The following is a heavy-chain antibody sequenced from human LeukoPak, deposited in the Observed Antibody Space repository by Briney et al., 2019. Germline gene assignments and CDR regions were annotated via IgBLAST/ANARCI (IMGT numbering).Heavy chain of an antibody. CDR3: AKYGNSGWVIDN. CDR2: IYYTGGT. V-gene: IGHV4-59*08. CDR1: GGSIGSDY. J-gene: IGHJ4*02. Sequence: ASETLPLTCTVSGGSIGSDYWTWIRQPPGKGLEYIGYIYYTGGTNYNPSLKSRVTISVDTSKNQFPLKLSSVTAADTAVYFCAKYGNSGWVIDNWGQGTLVTVSS. D-gene: IGHD6-19*01.